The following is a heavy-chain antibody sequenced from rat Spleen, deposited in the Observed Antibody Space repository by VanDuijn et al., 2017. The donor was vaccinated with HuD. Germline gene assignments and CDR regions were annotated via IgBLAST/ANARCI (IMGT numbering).Heavy chain of an antibody. CDR2: ISPGGGGT. D-gene: IGHD4-3*01. J-gene: IGHJ3*01. CDR3: VRQDTSGYSNWFTY. Sequence: EVQLVESGGGLVQPGRSLKLSCAASGFTFNNYDMAWVLQAPTMSLEWVASISPGGGGTYYRDSVKGRFTVSRDNAKSTLYLQMDSLSSEDTATYYCVRQDTSGYSNWFTYWGQGTLVAVSS. CDR1: GFTFNNYD. V-gene: IGHV5-25*01.